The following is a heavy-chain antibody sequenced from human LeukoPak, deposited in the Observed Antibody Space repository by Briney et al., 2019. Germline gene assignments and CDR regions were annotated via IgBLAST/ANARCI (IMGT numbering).Heavy chain of an antibody. CDR2: ISYSGST. CDR3: ARGMGGPDY. J-gene: IGHJ4*02. Sequence: PSETLSLTCTVSGGSISSSSYYWGWIRQPPGKGLEWIGYISYSGSTNYNPSLKSRVTMSVDTSKNQFSLKLSSVTAADTAVYYCARGMGGPDYWGQGTLVTVSS. V-gene: IGHV4-61*05. D-gene: IGHD2-15*01. CDR1: GGSISSSSYY.